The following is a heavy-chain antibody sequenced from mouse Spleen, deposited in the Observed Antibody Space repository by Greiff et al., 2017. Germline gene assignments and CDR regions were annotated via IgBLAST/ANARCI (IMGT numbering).Heavy chain of an antibody. CDR3: ARHEGGSLDGSYYFDY. CDR1: GYTFTEYT. V-gene: IGHV1-62-2*01. J-gene: IGHJ2*01. D-gene: IGHD2-3*01. CDR2: FYPGSGSI. Sequence: QVQLQQSGAELVKPGASVKLSCKASGYTFTEYTIHWVKQRSGQGLEWIGWFYPGSGSIKYNEKFKDKATLTADKSSSTVYMELSRLTSEDSAVYFCARHEGGSLDGSYYFDYWGQGTTLTVSS.